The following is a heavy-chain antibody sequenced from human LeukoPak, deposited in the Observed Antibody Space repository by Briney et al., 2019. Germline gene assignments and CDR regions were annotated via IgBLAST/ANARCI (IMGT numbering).Heavy chain of an antibody. V-gene: IGHV3-20*04. J-gene: IGHJ6*03. CDR3: ARSPYDSSGYYSDYYYYMDV. CDR2: INWNGGST. Sequence: GGSLRPSCAASGFTFDDYGMSWVRQAPGKGLEWVSGINWNGGSTGYADSVKGRFTISRDNAKNSLYLQMNSLRAEDTALYYCARSPYDSSGYYSDYYYYMDVWGKGTTVTVSS. CDR1: GFTFDDYG. D-gene: IGHD3-22*01.